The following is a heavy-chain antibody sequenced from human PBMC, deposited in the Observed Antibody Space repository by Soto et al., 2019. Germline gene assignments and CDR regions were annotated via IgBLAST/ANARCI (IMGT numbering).Heavy chain of an antibody. Sequence: GGSLRLSCAASGFTFSNAWMSWVRQAPGKGLEWVGRIKSKTDGGTTDYAAPVKGRFTISRDDSKNMLYLQMNSLKTEDTAVYYCTTRELELDAFDIWGQGTMVTVSS. CDR1: GFTFSNAW. J-gene: IGHJ3*02. V-gene: IGHV3-15*01. D-gene: IGHD1-7*01. CDR2: IKSKTDGGTT. CDR3: TTRELELDAFDI.